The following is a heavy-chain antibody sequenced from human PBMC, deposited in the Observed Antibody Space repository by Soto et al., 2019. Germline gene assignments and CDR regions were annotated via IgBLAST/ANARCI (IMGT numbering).Heavy chain of an antibody. CDR1: GFTFSSYG. Sequence: GGSLRLSCAASGFTFSSYGMHWVRQAPGKGLEWVAVISYDGSNKYYADSVKGRFTISRDNSKNTLYLQMNSLRAEDTAVYYCAKGVVPAAIPFDYWGQGTLVTVSS. D-gene: IGHD2-2*01. CDR2: ISYDGSNK. J-gene: IGHJ4*02. V-gene: IGHV3-30*18. CDR3: AKGVVPAAIPFDY.